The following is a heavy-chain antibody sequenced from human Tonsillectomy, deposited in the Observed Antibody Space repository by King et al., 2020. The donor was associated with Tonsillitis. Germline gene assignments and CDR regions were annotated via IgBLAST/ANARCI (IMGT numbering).Heavy chain of an antibody. CDR3: ARIGAAGLGGYFDY. J-gene: IGHJ4*02. V-gene: IGHV3-30*04. D-gene: IGHD6-13*01. Sequence: VQLVESGGGVVQPGRSLRLSCAASGFTFSSYAMHWVRQAPGKGLEWVAVISYDGSNKYYADSVKGRFTISRDNSKKTLYLQMNNLRAGDTAVYSCARIGAAGLGGYFDYWGQGTLVTVSS. CDR1: GFTFSSYA. CDR2: ISYDGSNK.